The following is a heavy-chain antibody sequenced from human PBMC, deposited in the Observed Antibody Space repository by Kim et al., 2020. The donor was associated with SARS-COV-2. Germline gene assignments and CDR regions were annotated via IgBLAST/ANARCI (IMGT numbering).Heavy chain of an antibody. Sequence: DSVKGRFTISKDNTKNTLYLQMNSLRAEDTAVYYCAEFGSSGWPHYFDYWGQGTLVTVSS. D-gene: IGHD6-19*01. J-gene: IGHJ4*02. CDR3: AEFGSSGWPHYFDY. V-gene: IGHV3-23*01.